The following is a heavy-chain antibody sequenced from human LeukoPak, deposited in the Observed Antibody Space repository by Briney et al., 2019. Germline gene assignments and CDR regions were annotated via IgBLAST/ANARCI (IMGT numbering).Heavy chain of an antibody. V-gene: IGHV4-59*08. Sequence: PSETLSLTCTVSGGSISNYYWNWIRQPPGKGLEWIGYIYYSGITNYNPSLKGRVTISVDTSKNQFSLKLSSVTAADTAVYYCARLVGQLGFRSYWGQGTLVTVSS. CDR3: ARLVGQLGFRSY. D-gene: IGHD6-6*01. CDR1: GGSISNYY. J-gene: IGHJ4*02. CDR2: IYYSGIT.